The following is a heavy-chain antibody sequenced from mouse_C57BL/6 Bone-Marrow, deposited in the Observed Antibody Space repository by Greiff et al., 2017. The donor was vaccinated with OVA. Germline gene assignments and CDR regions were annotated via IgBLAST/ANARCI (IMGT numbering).Heavy chain of an antibody. V-gene: IGHV1-64*01. Sequence: QVQLQQPGAELVKPGASVKLSCKASGYTFTSYWMHWVKQRPGQGLEWIGMIHPNSGSTNYNEKFKSKATLTVDESSSTAYMQLSSLTSEDSAVYYCARTHYGSSYLFAYWGQGTLVTVSA. CDR3: ARTHYGSSYLFAY. CDR1: GYTFTSYW. D-gene: IGHD1-1*01. CDR2: IHPNSGST. J-gene: IGHJ3*01.